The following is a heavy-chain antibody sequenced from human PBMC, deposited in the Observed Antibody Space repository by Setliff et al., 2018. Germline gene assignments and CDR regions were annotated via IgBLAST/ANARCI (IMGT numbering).Heavy chain of an antibody. Sequence: PGGSLRLSCAASGFTFGSYGMHWVRQAPGKGLEWVAFIRYDGSNKYYADSVKGRFTISRDNSKNTLYLQMNSLRAEDTAVYYCAKGLPYDILTGTFLDYWGQGTLVTVSS. V-gene: IGHV3-30*02. J-gene: IGHJ4*02. D-gene: IGHD3-9*01. CDR2: IRYDGSNK. CDR3: AKGLPYDILTGTFLDY. CDR1: GFTFGSYG.